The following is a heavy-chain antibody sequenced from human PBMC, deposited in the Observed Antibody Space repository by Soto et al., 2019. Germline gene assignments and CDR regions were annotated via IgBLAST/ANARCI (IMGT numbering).Heavy chain of an antibody. V-gene: IGHV4-30-2*01. CDR1: GGSISSGGYS. D-gene: IGHD2-21*02. CDR2: IYHSGST. Sequence: PSETLSLTCAVSGGSISSGGYSWSWIRQPPGKGLEWIGYIYHSGSTYYNPSLKSRVTISVDRSKNQFSLKVNSVTAADTAVYYCATGAPRVVVTAADAFDIWGQGTMVTVSS. J-gene: IGHJ3*02. CDR3: ATGAPRVVVTAADAFDI.